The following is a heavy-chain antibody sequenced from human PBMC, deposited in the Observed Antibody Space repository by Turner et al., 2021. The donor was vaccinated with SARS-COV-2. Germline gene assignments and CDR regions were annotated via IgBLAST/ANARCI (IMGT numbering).Heavy chain of an antibody. CDR3: AKAGELYCRGGSCYQYYMDD. CDR2: IEYDGSNK. V-gene: IGHV3-30*18. D-gene: IGHD2-15*01. J-gene: IGHJ4*02. Sequence: QVPLLESGGCVVQPGRSPILSCAASGFTFRSYGMHWVRQGRGKGLERGEVIEYDGSNKYYAGAVKGRFTISRDNTKNTLYLQMNSLRAEETTVYYCAKAGELYCRGGSCYQYYMDDWGQGTMVTVSS. CDR1: GFTFRSYG.